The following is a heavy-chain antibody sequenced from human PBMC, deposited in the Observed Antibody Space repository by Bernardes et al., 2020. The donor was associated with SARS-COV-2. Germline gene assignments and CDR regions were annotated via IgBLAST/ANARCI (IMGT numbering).Heavy chain of an antibody. Sequence: ASVKVSCKASGYTFTSYDINWVRQATGQGLEWMGWMNPNSGNTGYAQKFQGRVTMTRNTSISTAYMELSSLRSEDTAVYYCASDYGDYPYYYYGMDVWGQGTTVTVSS. CDR1: GYTFTSYD. CDR3: ASDYGDYPYYYYGMDV. J-gene: IGHJ6*02. CDR2: MNPNSGNT. D-gene: IGHD4-17*01. V-gene: IGHV1-8*01.